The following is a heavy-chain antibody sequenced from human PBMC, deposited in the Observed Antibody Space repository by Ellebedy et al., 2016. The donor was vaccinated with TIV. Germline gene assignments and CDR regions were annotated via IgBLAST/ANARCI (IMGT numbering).Heavy chain of an antibody. CDR2: IIPILGIA. V-gene: IGHV1-69*04. Sequence: AASVKVSCKASGGTFSSYAISWVRQAPGQGLEWMGRIIPILGIANYAQKFQGRVTITADKSTSTAYMELRSLRSDDTAVYYCASVGYSSGWYRSDYWGQGTLVTVSS. J-gene: IGHJ4*02. D-gene: IGHD6-19*01. CDR3: ASVGYSSGWYRSDY. CDR1: GGTFSSYA.